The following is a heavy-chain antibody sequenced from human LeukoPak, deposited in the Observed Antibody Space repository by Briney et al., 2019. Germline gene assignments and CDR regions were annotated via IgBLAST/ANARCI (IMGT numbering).Heavy chain of an antibody. V-gene: IGHV3-53*01. CDR3: ARSDEYYYYGMDV. J-gene: IGHJ6*02. CDR1: GGSFSGYY. CDR2: IYSGGST. D-gene: IGHD5-24*01. Sequence: ETLCLTCAVYGGSFSGYYWSWIRQPPGKGLEWVSVIYSGGSTYYADSVKGRFTISRDNSKNTLYLQMNSLRAEDTAVYYCARSDEYYYYGMDVWGQGTTVTVSS.